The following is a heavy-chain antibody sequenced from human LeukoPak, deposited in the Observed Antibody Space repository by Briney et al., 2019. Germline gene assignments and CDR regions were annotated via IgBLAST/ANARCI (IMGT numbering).Heavy chain of an antibody. D-gene: IGHD2-8*02. CDR1: GYTFSSYD. CDR2: MNPSTGNT. Sequence: ASVKVSCKASGYTFSSYDTNWVRQATGQGLEWMGWMNPSTGNTGYAQKFQGRVTMTRDTSTSTAYMELSSLKSEDTAVYYCARLSETPAFYPGGRYLYLAYWGQGAQVTVSS. CDR3: ARLSETPAFYPGGRYLYLAY. V-gene: IGHV1-8*01. J-gene: IGHJ4*02.